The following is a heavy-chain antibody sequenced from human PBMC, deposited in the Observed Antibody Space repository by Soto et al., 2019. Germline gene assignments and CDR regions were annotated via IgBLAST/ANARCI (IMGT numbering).Heavy chain of an antibody. CDR2: ISGSGGST. CDR3: AKHNWNDGIGWFDY. CDR1: GFTFSSYG. J-gene: IGHJ4*02. V-gene: IGHV3-23*01. Sequence: PGGSLRLSCAASGFTFSSYGMSWVRQAPGKGLEWVSDISGSGGSTYYADSVKGRFTISRDNSKNTLFLQMNTLRAEDTALYYCAKHNWNDGIGWFDYWGQGTLVTVSS. D-gene: IGHD1-1*01.